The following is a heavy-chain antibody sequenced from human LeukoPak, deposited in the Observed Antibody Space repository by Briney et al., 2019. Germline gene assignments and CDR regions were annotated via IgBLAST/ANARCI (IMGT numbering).Heavy chain of an antibody. V-gene: IGHV1-24*01. CDR1: GYTLTELS. CDR2: FDLEDGET. J-gene: IGHJ4*02. CDR3: ATVPTYYYDSSGYRDY. D-gene: IGHD3-22*01. Sequence: ASVKVSCKVSGYTLTELSMHWVRQAPGKGLEWMGGFDLEDGETIYAQKFQGRVTMTEDTSTDTAYMELSSLRSEDTAVYYCATVPTYYYDSSGYRDYWGQGTLVTVSS.